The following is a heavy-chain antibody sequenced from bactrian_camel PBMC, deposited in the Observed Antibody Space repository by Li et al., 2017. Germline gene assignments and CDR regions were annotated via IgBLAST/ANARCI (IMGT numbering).Heavy chain of an antibody. CDR2: INSGGGST. Sequence: VQLVESGGGLVQAGGSLRLSCTVSGFTFSSYDMSWVRQAPGKGLEWASAINSGGGSTYYADSVKGRFTISRDNAKNTIYLQLNSLKTEDMAMYWCTKSGVWSSDLDYWGPGTQVTVS. CDR1: GFTFSSYD. CDR3: TKSGVWSSDLDY. J-gene: IGHJ4*01. V-gene: IGHV3S40*01. D-gene: IGHD2*01.